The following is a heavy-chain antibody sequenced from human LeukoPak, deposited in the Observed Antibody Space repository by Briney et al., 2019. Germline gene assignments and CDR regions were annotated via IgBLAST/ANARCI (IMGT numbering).Heavy chain of an antibody. V-gene: IGHV1-18*01. CDR2: ISAYNGNT. CDR1: GYTLPSYG. Sequence: GASVTVSCKASGYTLPSYGISWVRQAPGQGLEWMGWISAYNGNTNYAQKLQGRVTMTTDTSTSTAYMELRSLRSDDTAVYYCARNPVLRYFDWLTNWFDPWGQGTLVTVSS. D-gene: IGHD3-9*01. J-gene: IGHJ5*02. CDR3: ARNPVLRYFDWLTNWFDP.